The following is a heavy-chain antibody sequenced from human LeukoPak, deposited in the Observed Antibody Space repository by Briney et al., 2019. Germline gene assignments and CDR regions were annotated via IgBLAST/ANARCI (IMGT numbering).Heavy chain of an antibody. CDR3: TRDHCRGDNCPSFDY. CDR2: IGAYNGDT. J-gene: IGHJ4*02. D-gene: IGHD2-15*01. V-gene: IGHV1-18*04. CDR1: GYTFTSFG. Sequence: ASVKVSCKPSGYTFTSFGISWVRQAPGQGLEWMGWIGAYNGDTNYAQKFQGRVTMTTDTSTSTAYMNLRSLRSDDTAVYYCTRDHCRGDNCPSFDYWGQGTLVTVSS.